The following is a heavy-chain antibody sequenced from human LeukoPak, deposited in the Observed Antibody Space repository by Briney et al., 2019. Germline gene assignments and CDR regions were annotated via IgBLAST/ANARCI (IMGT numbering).Heavy chain of an antibody. V-gene: IGHV3-21*01. CDR1: GFTFSSYS. J-gene: IGHJ4*02. D-gene: IGHD6-19*01. CDR2: ISSSSSYI. CDR3: ARVPPIAVAGT. Sequence: GGSLRLSCAASGFTFSSYSMNWVRQAPGKGLEWVSSISSSSSYIYYADSVKGRSTISRDNAKNSLYLQMNSLRAEDTAVYYCARVPPIAVAGTWGQGTLVTVSS.